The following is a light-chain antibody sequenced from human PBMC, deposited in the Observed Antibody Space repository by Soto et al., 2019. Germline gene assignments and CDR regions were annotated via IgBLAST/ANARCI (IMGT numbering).Light chain of an antibody. J-gene: IGKJ3*01. Sequence: DIQLTQSPSFLSASVGDRVTITCRASQGISSYLAWYQQKPGKAPKLLIYAASTLQSGVPSRFRGSGSGTEFPLTISSLQPEDFATYYCQQLNSYPLFGPGTKVDIK. CDR2: AAS. V-gene: IGKV1-9*01. CDR1: QGISSY. CDR3: QQLNSYPL.